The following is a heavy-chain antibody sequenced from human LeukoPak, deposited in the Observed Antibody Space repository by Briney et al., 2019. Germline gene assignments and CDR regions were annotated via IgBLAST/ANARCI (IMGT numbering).Heavy chain of an antibody. V-gene: IGHV3-30-3*01. Sequence: GGSLRLSCAASGFTFSSYAMHWVRQAPGKGLEWVAVISYDGSNKYYADSEKGRFTISRDNSKNTLYLQMNSLRAEDTAVYYCARLGIITAAGSNDYWGQGTLVTVSS. CDR2: ISYDGSNK. J-gene: IGHJ4*02. D-gene: IGHD6-13*01. CDR3: ARLGIITAAGSNDY. CDR1: GFTFSSYA.